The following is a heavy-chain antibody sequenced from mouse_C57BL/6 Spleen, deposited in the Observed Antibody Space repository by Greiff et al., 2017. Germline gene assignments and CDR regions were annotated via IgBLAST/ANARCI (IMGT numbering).Heavy chain of an antibody. V-gene: IGHV1-15*01. D-gene: IGHD1-1*01. CDR2: IDPETGGT. CDR1: GYTFTDYE. J-gene: IGHJ3*01. CDR3: TNYYGSSTQFAY. Sequence: QVQLKESGAELVRPGASVTLSCKASGYTFTDYEMHWVKQTPVHGLEWIGAIDPETGGTASNQKFKGKAILTADKSSSTAYMELRSLTSEDSAVYYCTNYYGSSTQFAYWGQGTLVTVSA.